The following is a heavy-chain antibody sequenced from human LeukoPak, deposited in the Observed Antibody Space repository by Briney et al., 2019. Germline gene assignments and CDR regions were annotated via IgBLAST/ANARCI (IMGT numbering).Heavy chain of an antibody. CDR1: GYTFTSYD. J-gene: IGHJ6*02. D-gene: IGHD3-10*01. Sequence: ASVKVSCKASGYTFTSYDINWVRQATGQGLEWMGWMNPNSGNTGYAQKFQGRVTMTRNTSISTAYMELSRLRSDDTAVYYCARDQLGSYYFGMDVWGQGTTVTVSS. V-gene: IGHV1-8*01. CDR3: ARDQLGSYYFGMDV. CDR2: MNPNSGNT.